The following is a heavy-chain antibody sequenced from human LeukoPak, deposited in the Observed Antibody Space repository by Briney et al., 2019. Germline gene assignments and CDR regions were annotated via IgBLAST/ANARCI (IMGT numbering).Heavy chain of an antibody. Sequence: PGGSLRLSCAASGFTFSSSAMSWVRQAPGKGLEWVSAITGNGGSTYYPDSVKGRFSISRDNSKTMLYLQMNSLRAEDTAVYYCAKLRHGCGWYGDDYWGQGTLVTVSS. CDR2: ITGNGGST. CDR3: AKLRHGCGWYGDDY. J-gene: IGHJ4*02. D-gene: IGHD6-19*01. V-gene: IGHV3-23*01. CDR1: GFTFSSSA.